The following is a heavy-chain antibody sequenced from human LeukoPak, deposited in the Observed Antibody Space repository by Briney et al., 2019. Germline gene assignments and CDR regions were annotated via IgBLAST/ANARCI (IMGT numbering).Heavy chain of an antibody. CDR2: KKPDGNAE. V-gene: IGHV3-7*01. J-gene: IGHJ4*02. CDR1: GLTFRNYW. CDR3: ARDGGLNTSFDY. D-gene: IGHD2-15*01. Sequence: PGGSLRLSCAASGLTFRNYWMGWVREAPGKGLEGVANKKPDGNAEYHADAVRGRAASPGDTANNFLYLQMNSLRAEETAVYYCARDGGLNTSFDYWGQGTLVTVSS.